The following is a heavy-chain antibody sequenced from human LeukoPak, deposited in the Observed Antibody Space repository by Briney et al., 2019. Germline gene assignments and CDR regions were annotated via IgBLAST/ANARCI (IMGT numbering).Heavy chain of an antibody. CDR3: ASFYCSGGSCYQYFSYYYMDV. CDR1: GDSISRTNYY. V-gene: IGHV4-39*01. J-gene: IGHJ6*03. CDR2: IYYSGST. D-gene: IGHD2-15*01. Sequence: SETLSLTCTVSGDSISRTNYYWGWIRQPPGKGLEWIGSIYYSGSTDYNPSLKSRVTMSVDTSKSQFFLRVSSVTAADTAVYYCASFYCSGGSCYQYFSYYYMDVWGKGTTVTISS.